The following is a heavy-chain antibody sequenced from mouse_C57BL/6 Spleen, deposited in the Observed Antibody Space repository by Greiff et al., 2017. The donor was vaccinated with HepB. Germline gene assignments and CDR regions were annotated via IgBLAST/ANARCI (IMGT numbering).Heavy chain of an antibody. Sequence: EVKLMESGGGLVKPGGSLKLSCAASGFTFSDYGMHWVRQAPEKGLEWVAYISSGSSTIYYADTVKGRFTISRDNAKNTLFLQMTSLRSEDTAMYYCARDYGNPYAMDYWGQGTSVTVSS. J-gene: IGHJ4*01. V-gene: IGHV5-17*01. CDR2: ISSGSSTI. CDR1: GFTFSDYG. D-gene: IGHD2-1*01. CDR3: ARDYGNPYAMDY.